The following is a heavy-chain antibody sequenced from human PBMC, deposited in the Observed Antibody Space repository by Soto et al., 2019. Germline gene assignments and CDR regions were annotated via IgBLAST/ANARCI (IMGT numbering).Heavy chain of an antibody. CDR3: ARYLLGVGYTYGDV. CDR2: IIPIDATV. Sequence: QVQLVQSGAEVKKPGSSVKVSCKAAGGTFSNYALISWVRQAPGQGLEWMGGIIPIDATVNYAQKFQGRIAITADESTTTAYMDLGSLKSEATAGYYCARYLLGVGYTYGDVGGQGTTVTVSS. V-gene: IGHV1-69*12. CDR1: GGTFSNYA. J-gene: IGHJ6*01. D-gene: IGHD6-25*01.